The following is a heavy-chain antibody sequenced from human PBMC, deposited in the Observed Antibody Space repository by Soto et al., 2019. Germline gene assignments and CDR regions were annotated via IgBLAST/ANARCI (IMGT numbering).Heavy chain of an antibody. CDR3: ASGVVTAILGY. Sequence: SETLSLTYAVYGGSFSGYYWSWIRQPPGKGLEWIGEINHSRSTNYNPSLKSRVTISVDTSKNQFSLKLSSVTAADTAVYYCASGVVTAILGYWGQGTLVTVSS. D-gene: IGHD2-21*02. V-gene: IGHV4-34*01. J-gene: IGHJ4*02. CDR2: INHSRST. CDR1: GGSFSGYY.